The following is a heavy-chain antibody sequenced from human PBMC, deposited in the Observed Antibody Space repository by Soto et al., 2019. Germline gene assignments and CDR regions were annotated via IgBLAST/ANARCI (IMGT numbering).Heavy chain of an antibody. V-gene: IGHV4-59*04. CDR2: IYYSGST. J-gene: IGHJ3*02. CDR3: ARGDAFHI. Sequence: PSETLSLTCTVSGGSISSYYWSWIRQPPGKGLEWIGYIYYSGSTYYNPSLESRVTISVDTSNNQFSLKLRTVTAADTAVYYCARGDAFHIWGQGTMVTVSS. CDR1: GGSISSYY.